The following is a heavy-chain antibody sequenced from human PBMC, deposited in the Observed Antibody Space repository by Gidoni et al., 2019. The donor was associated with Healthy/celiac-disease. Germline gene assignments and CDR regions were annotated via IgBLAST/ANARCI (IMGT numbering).Heavy chain of an antibody. D-gene: IGHD4-17*01. Sequence: EVQLVESGGGWVQPGWSLRLSCAASGFPFDDYAMHWVRQAPGKGLEGVSGISWNSGSIGYADSVKGRFTISRDNAKNSLYLQMNSLRAEDTALYYCAKDMGHGDWFDYWGQGTLVTVSS. CDR3: AKDMGHGDWFDY. V-gene: IGHV3-9*01. CDR1: GFPFDDYA. CDR2: ISWNSGSI. J-gene: IGHJ4*02.